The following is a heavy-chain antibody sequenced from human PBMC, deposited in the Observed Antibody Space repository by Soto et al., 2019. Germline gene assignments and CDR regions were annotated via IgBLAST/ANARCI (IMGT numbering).Heavy chain of an antibody. V-gene: IGHV4-59*01. J-gene: IGHJ4*02. Sequence: SETLSLTCTVSGGSISSYYWSWIRQPPGKGLEWIGYIYYSGSTSYNPSLKSRVTISVDTSKNQFSLKLSSVTAADTAVYYCARAPGVRDGYNYWGQGTLVTVSS. D-gene: IGHD5-12*01. CDR1: GGSISSYY. CDR3: ARAPGVRDGYNY. CDR2: IYYSGST.